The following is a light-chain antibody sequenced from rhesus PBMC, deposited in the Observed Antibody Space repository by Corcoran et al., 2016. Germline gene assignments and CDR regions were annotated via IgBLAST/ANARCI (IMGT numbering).Light chain of an antibody. CDR3: QQYSSRPWT. CDR2: KES. V-gene: IGKV1-22*01. CDR1: QGISSW. Sequence: DIQMTQSPSSLSASVGDTVTITCRASQGISSWLAWYQQKPGKAPKLLIYKESSLQSGVPSWFSGSGSGTDFTLTISSLQSEEFTTYYCQQYSSRPWTFGQGTKVEIK. J-gene: IGKJ1*01.